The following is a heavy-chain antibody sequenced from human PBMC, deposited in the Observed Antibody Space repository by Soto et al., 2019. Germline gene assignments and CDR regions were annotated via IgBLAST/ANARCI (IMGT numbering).Heavy chain of an antibody. CDR2: IYHSGTT. CDR3: ARAHFYSGSGNYRNLIFDP. D-gene: IGHD3-10*01. V-gene: IGHV4-30-2*06. Sequence: KPSETLSLTCAVSGGSISGVDNSWSWIRQSPGGGLEWIGYIYHSGTTFYNPSLKTRLTMSLDTSNNQFSLTLNSVTAADTAVYYCARAHFYSGSGNYRNLIFDPWGQGTQVTVSS. J-gene: IGHJ5*02. CDR1: GGSISGVDNS.